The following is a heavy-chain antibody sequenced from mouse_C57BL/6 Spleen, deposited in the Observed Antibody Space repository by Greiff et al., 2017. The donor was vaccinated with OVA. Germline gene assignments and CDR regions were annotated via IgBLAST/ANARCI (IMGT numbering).Heavy chain of an antibody. Sequence: EVQLQQSGPELVKPGASVKISCKASGYTFTDYYMNWVKQSHGKSLEWIGDINPNNGGTSYNQKFKGKSTLTVDKSSSTAYMELRSLTSEDSAVYYWARYGGYGGYGAWFAYWGQGTLVTVSA. D-gene: IGHD2-3*01. J-gene: IGHJ3*01. V-gene: IGHV1-26*01. CDR3: ARYGGYGGYGAWFAY. CDR1: GYTFTDYY. CDR2: INPNNGGT.